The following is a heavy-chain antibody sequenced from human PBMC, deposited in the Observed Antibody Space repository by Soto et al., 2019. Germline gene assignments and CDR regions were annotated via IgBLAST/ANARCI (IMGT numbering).Heavy chain of an antibody. J-gene: IGHJ6*02. Sequence: SHTLSLSCSISGDSVSSNSAAWNWIRPSPSRGLEWLGRTYYRSKWFNDYAVSVESRITINADTSKNQFSLQLNSVTPEDTAVYFRASGSVLGIPRGGLNSGYFGMHARSQG. CDR2: TYYRSKWFN. CDR1: GDSVSSNSAA. CDR3: ASGSVLGIPRGGLNSGYFGMHA. V-gene: IGHV6-1*01. D-gene: IGHD2-15*01.